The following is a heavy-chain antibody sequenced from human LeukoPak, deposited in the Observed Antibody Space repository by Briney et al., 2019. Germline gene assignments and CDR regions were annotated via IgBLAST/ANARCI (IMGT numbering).Heavy chain of an antibody. CDR2: IYYGENT. CDR1: GDSISSGPYY. CDR3: ARSRRRLRIRLGGNYFDY. Sequence: SETLSLTCTVSGDSISSGPYYWGWIRQPPGKGLEWIGNIYYGENTYYNPSLKSRVTISIDTSNNQFSLKLSSVTAADTAVYYCARSRRRLRIRLGGNYFDYWGQGTLVTVSS. D-gene: IGHD4-17*01. V-gene: IGHV4-39*07. J-gene: IGHJ4*02.